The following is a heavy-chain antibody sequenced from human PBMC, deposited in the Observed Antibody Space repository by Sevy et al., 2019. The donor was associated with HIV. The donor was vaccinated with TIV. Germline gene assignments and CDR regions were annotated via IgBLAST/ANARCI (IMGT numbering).Heavy chain of an antibody. D-gene: IGHD3-22*01. J-gene: IGHJ4*02. Sequence: ASVKVSCKASGYTFTSYGISWVRQAPGQGLEWMGWISAYNGNTNYAQKLQGRVTMTTDTSTSTAYMELRSLRSDDTAVYYCAREPYYYDRSGQFDYWGQGTLVTVSS. CDR1: GYTFTSYG. CDR2: ISAYNGNT. V-gene: IGHV1-18*01. CDR3: AREPYYYDRSGQFDY.